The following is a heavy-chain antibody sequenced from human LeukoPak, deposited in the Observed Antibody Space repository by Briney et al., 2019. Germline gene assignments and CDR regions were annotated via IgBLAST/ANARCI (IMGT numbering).Heavy chain of an antibody. CDR1: GFTFSSYG. J-gene: IGHJ5*02. D-gene: IGHD2-2*02. CDR3: ARGGYCSSTSCYTSLNWFDP. Sequence: PGRSLRLSCAASGFTFSSYGMHWVRQAPGKGLEWVAVISYDGSNKYYADSVKGRFTISRDNSKNTLYLQMNSLRAEDTAVYFCARGGYCSSTSCYTSLNWFDPWGQGTLVTVSS. CDR2: ISYDGSNK. V-gene: IGHV3-30*03.